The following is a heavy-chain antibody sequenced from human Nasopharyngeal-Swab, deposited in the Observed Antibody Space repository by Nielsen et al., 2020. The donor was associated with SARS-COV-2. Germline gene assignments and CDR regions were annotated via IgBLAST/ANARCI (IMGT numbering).Heavy chain of an antibody. V-gene: IGHV3-23*01. Sequence: GGSLRLSCAASGFTFSSYAMSWVRQAPGKGLEWVSAISGSGGSTYYADSVKGRFTISRDNSKNTLYLQMNSLRAEDTAVYYCAKAGVEGSGSYFPYYYYYMDVWGKGTTVTVSS. D-gene: IGHD3-10*01. J-gene: IGHJ6*03. CDR1: GFTFSSYA. CDR2: ISGSGGST. CDR3: AKAGVEGSGSYFPYYYYYMDV.